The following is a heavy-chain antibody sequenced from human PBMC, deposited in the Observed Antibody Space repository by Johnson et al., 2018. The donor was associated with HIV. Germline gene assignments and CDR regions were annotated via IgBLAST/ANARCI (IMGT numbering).Heavy chain of an antibody. CDR3: VKGIDSSSWYAFDI. V-gene: IGHV3-11*01. CDR1: GFTFSDYY. J-gene: IGHJ3*02. CDR2: ISGSGGST. Sequence: QVQLVESGGGLVKPGGSLRLSCAASGFTFSDYYMSWIRQAPGKGLEWVSYISGSGGSTFYADSVKGRFTISRDNAKNSLYLQMNSLRAEDTALYYCVKGIDSSSWYAFDIWGQGTMVTVSS. D-gene: IGHD6-13*01.